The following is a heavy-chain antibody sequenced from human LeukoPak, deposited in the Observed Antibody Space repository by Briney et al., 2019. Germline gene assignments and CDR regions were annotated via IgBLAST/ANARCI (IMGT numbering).Heavy chain of an antibody. Sequence: GASVKVSCKASGYTFTSYDINWVRQATGQGLEWMGWMNPNSGNTGYAQKFQGRVTMTTDTSTSTAYMELRSLRSDDTAVYYCARSTYRGQSDYWGQGTLVTVSS. D-gene: IGHD4-23*01. J-gene: IGHJ4*02. V-gene: IGHV1-8*01. CDR1: GYTFTSYD. CDR2: MNPNSGNT. CDR3: ARSTYRGQSDY.